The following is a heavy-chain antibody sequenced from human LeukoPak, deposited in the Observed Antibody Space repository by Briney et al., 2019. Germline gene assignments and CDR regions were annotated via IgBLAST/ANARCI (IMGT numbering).Heavy chain of an antibody. J-gene: IGHJ4*02. CDR2: IYSGGST. CDR3: ARQYCSGGSCYLDYFDY. Sequence: PWESLTLSCATSGVTVSSNYMSWVRQAPGQAMGCVSVIYSGGSTYYADSVKGRFTISRHNSKNTLYLQMNSLRAEDTAVYYCARQYCSGGSCYLDYFDYWGQGTLVTVSS. D-gene: IGHD2-15*01. V-gene: IGHV3-53*04. CDR1: GVTVSSNY.